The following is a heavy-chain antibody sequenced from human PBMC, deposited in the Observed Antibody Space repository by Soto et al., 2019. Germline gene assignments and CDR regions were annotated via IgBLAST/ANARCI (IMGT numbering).Heavy chain of an antibody. Sequence: SETLSLTCTVSGGSISSYYWSWIRQPPGKGLEWIGYIYYSGSTNYNPSLKSRVTISVDTSKNQFSLKLSSVTAADTAVYYCARGHRVAAAGTKADYYYYMDVWGKGTTVTVSS. V-gene: IGHV4-59*01. J-gene: IGHJ6*03. CDR2: IYYSGST. CDR3: ARGHRVAAAGTKADYYYYMDV. D-gene: IGHD6-13*01. CDR1: GGSISSYY.